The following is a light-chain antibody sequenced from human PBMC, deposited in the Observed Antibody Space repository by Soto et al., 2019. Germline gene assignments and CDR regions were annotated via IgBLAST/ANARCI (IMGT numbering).Light chain of an antibody. CDR3: QQYNSYSRT. J-gene: IGKJ1*01. Sequence: DIQMTQSPSTLSASVGDRVTITCRASQSISSWLAWYQQKPGKAPKLLIYDAYSLESGVQSRFSGSGSGTEFTLTIRSLQPDDFATYYCQQYNSYSRTFGQGTKVDIK. CDR1: QSISSW. V-gene: IGKV1-5*01. CDR2: DAY.